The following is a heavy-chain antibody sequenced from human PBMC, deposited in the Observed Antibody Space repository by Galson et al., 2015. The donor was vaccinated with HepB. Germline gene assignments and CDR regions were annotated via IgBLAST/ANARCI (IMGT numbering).Heavy chain of an antibody. J-gene: IGHJ6*02. V-gene: IGHV3-21*01. CDR3: ARGSGGKHPRYYYYGMDV. Sequence: SLRLSCAASGFTFSSYSMNWVRQAPGKGLEWVSSISSSSSYIYYADSVKGRFTISRDNSKNTLYLQMNSLRAEDTAVYYCARGSGGKHPRYYYYGMDVWGQGTTVTVSS. D-gene: IGHD1-26*01. CDR2: ISSSSSYI. CDR1: GFTFSSYS.